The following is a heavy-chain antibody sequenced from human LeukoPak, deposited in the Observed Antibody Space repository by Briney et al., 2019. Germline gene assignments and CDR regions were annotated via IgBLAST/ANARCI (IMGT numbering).Heavy chain of an antibody. CDR3: ASQSGPGVSLDY. Sequence: GESLKISCKGSGYGFTTYWVGWVRQMPGKGLEWMGIINPSDSDTRYSPSFRGQVTMSADKSINTAYLQWSSLKASDTAVYYCASQSGPGVSLDYWGQGPLVTVSS. CDR1: GYGFTTYW. V-gene: IGHV5-51*01. CDR2: INPSDSDT. J-gene: IGHJ4*02. D-gene: IGHD3-10*01.